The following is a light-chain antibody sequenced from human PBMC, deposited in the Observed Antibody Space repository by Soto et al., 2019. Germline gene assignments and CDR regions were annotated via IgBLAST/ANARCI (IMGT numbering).Light chain of an antibody. J-gene: IGKJ1*01. CDR2: EAS. V-gene: IGKV1-5*01. CDR3: QQSKSYSLT. CDR1: QSISSW. Sequence: IQLNQSPSSLSAAEGERVTITCRASQSISSWLAWYQQKPGKAPQLLIYEASSLEGGVPSRFSGSVSGTEVTLTISSLKQDDFSTYYCQQSKSYSLTFGQGTMVDIK.